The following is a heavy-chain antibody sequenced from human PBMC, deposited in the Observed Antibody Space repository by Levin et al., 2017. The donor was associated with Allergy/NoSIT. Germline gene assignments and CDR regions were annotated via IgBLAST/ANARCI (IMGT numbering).Heavy chain of an antibody. CDR2: ISGSGGST. V-gene: IGHV3-23*01. CDR1: GFTFSSYA. Sequence: GGSLRLSCAASGFTFSSYAMCWVRQAPGKGLEWVSAISGSGGSTFYADSVKGRFTISRDNSKNTLYLQMNSLGAEDTAIYYCAKGALGAFDTWGQGTMVTVSS. CDR3: AKGALGAFDT. J-gene: IGHJ3*02.